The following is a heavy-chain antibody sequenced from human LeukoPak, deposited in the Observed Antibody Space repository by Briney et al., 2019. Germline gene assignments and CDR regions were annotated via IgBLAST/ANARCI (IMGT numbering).Heavy chain of an antibody. D-gene: IGHD3-22*01. V-gene: IGHV3-23*01. CDR1: RLTFSSYA. CDR3: AKVINYYDSSGFDAFDI. Sequence: GGSLRLSCAASRLTFSSYAMTWVRQAPGKGLKWVSAIGGSGGSIYYADTVKCRFTISRDNSKKTLYLQMNSLRAEDTAVYYCAKVINYYDSSGFDAFDIWGQGTVVTVSS. J-gene: IGHJ3*02. CDR2: IGGSGGSI.